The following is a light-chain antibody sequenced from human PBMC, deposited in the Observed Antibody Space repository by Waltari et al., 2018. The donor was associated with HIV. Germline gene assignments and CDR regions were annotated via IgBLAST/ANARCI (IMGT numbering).Light chain of an antibody. V-gene: IGKV3D-15*03. CDR3: QQYNNWPPWT. Sequence: EIVMTQSPATLSVPPGDRATLSCRASQSVSSNLAWYQQKPGQAPRLLIYDTSIRATGIPARFSGSGSGTEFTLTISILQSEDFAVYYCQQYNNWPPWTFGQGTKVEIK. J-gene: IGKJ1*01. CDR1: QSVSSN. CDR2: DTS.